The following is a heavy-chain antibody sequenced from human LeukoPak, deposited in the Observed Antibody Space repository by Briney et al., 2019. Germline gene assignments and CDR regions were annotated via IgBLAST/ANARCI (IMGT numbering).Heavy chain of an antibody. Sequence: ASVKVSCKASGGTFSSYAISWVRQAPGQGLEWMGGIIPIFGTANYAQKFQGRVTITADESTSTAYMELSSLRSEDTAVYYCARDEGGSYGGYYFDYWGQGTLVTVSS. CDR1: GGTFSSYA. D-gene: IGHD1-26*01. CDR2: IIPIFGTA. V-gene: IGHV1-69*13. J-gene: IGHJ4*02. CDR3: ARDEGGSYGGYYFDY.